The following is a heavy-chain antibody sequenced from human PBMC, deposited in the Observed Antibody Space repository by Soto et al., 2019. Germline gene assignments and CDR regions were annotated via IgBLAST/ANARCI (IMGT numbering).Heavy chain of an antibody. J-gene: IGHJ6*02. Sequence: GVLRLSCAASGFTVSSNYMSWVRQAPGKGLEWVSVIYSGGSTYYADSVKGRFTISRDNSKNTLYLQMNSLRAEDTAVYYCARPGYGDSDGNYYYYGMDVWGQGTTVTVSS. CDR3: ARPGYGDSDGNYYYYGMDV. D-gene: IGHD4-17*01. V-gene: IGHV3-66*04. CDR2: IYSGGST. CDR1: GFTVSSNY.